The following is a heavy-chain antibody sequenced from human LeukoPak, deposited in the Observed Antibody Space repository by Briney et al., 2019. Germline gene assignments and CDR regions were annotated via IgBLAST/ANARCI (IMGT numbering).Heavy chain of an antibody. J-gene: IGHJ4*02. Sequence: GGALRLSCAASGFTFSSYDMTWVRQAPGRGLEWVSSIRPSGDNTYYGDSVKGRFTISRDNSKNTVYLQMNSLRPEDTAVYYCAKSLGATRGYFEHWGQGTLVTVSS. CDR3: AKSLGATRGYFEH. CDR2: IRPSGDNT. V-gene: IGHV3-23*01. D-gene: IGHD1-26*01. CDR1: GFTFSSYD.